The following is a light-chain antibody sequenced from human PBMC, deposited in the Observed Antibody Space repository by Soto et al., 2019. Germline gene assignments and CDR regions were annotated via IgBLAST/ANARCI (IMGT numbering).Light chain of an antibody. Sequence: IVVPQSPATLSVSPWERAILSCRASQNVLTNLAWYQQQPGQAPRLLIYGASTRAAGLPARFSGSGCGTEITLTISSLQSEDFAVDCCQQRSNWPTFGQGTKVDI. V-gene: IGKV3-15*01. J-gene: IGKJ1*01. CDR1: QNVLTN. CDR3: QQRSNWPT. CDR2: GAS.